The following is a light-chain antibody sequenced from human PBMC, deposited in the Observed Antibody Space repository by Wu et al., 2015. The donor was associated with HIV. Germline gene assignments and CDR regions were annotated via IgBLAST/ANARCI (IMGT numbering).Light chain of an antibody. Sequence: EIVLTQSPGTLSLSPGERATLSCRASQSVSSSFLAWYQQKPGQAPRLLIYAASSLQSGVPSRFSGSGSGTEFTLTISSLQPEDFATYYCLQHNSYPFTFGPGTKVDIK. V-gene: IGKV3-20*01. J-gene: IGKJ3*01. CDR3: LQHNSYPFT. CDR2: AAS. CDR1: QSVSSSF.